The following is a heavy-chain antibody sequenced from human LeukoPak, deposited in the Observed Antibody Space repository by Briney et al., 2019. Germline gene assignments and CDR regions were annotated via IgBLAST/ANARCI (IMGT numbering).Heavy chain of an antibody. CDR2: IYYIGSI. D-gene: IGHD1-26*01. Sequence: PSETLSLTCAVSGGSISSSYWSWIRHPPRKGRDYIVNIYYIGSINYYTPPLSRVTISVETSKNQFPFILTSVAAADTAVYYYARWQSEEWASFGPWGQGTLVTVSS. CDR1: GGSISSSY. CDR3: ARWQSEEWASFGP. J-gene: IGHJ5*02. V-gene: IGHV4-59*01.